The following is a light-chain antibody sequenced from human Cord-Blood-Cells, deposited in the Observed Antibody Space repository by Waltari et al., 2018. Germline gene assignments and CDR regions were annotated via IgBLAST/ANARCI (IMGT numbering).Light chain of an antibody. CDR1: QGISSY. CDR3: QQLNSYPRT. CDR2: AAS. V-gene: IGKV1-9*01. J-gene: IGKJ1*01. Sequence: DVQLSQSPSFLSASVGDRVTITCRASQGISSYLAWYQQKPGKVPKLRIYAASTLQSGVPSRFSGSGSGTEFTLTISSLQPEDFATYYCQQLNSYPRTFGQGTKVEIK.